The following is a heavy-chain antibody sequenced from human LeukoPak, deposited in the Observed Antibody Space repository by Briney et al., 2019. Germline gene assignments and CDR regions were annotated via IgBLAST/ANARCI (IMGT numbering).Heavy chain of an antibody. V-gene: IGHV3-20*04. CDR1: GFTFDDYG. D-gene: IGHD3-22*01. CDR2: INWNGGST. CDR3: AKARDYYDSSVATLPGYYFDY. J-gene: IGHJ4*02. Sequence: PGGSLRLSCAASGFTFDDYGMSWVRQAPGKGLEWVSGINWNGGSTGYADSVKGRFTISRDNAKNSLYLQMNSLRAEDTAVYYCAKARDYYDSSVATLPGYYFDYWGQGTLVTVSS.